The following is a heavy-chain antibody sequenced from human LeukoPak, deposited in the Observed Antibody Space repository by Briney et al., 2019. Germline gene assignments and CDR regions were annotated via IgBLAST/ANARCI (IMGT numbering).Heavy chain of an antibody. Sequence: PGGSLRLSCAASGFTFNSYAMSWVRQAPGKGLEWVSSISSSGGSTYYVDSVKGRFTISRDNSKNTLYLQMNSLRAEDTAVYYCAKSPMTRVTTGGFDFWGQGTLVTVSS. CDR1: GFTFNSYA. CDR3: AKSPMTRVTTGGFDF. J-gene: IGHJ4*02. CDR2: ISSSGGST. D-gene: IGHD4-17*01. V-gene: IGHV3-23*01.